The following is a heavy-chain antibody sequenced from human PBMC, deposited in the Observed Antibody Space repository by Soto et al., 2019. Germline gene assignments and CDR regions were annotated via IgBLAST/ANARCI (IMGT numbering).Heavy chain of an antibody. V-gene: IGHV3-30-3*01. CDR2: ISYDGSNK. CDR3: ASLVVTAIPGSDY. Sequence: QVQLVESGGGVVQPGRSLRLSCAASGFTFSSYAMHWVRQAPGKGLEWVAVISYDGSNKYYADSVKGRFTISRDNSKNTLYLQMNSLRAEDTAVYYCASLVVTAIPGSDYWGQGTLVTVSS. CDR1: GFTFSSYA. J-gene: IGHJ4*02. D-gene: IGHD2-21*02.